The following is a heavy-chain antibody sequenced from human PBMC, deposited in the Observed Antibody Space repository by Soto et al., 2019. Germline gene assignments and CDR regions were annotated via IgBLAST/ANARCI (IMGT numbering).Heavy chain of an antibody. CDR3: ARLEDYSNYYYYDGMDV. V-gene: IGHV5-51*01. CDR1: GYSFTSYW. Sequence: GESMKISCNGSGYSFTSYWIGWVRQMPGKGLEWMGIIYPGDSDTRYSPSFQGQVTISADKSISTAYLQRSSLKASDTAMYYCARLEDYSNYYYYDGMDVWGQGTTVTVSS. CDR2: IYPGDSDT. D-gene: IGHD4-4*01. J-gene: IGHJ6*02.